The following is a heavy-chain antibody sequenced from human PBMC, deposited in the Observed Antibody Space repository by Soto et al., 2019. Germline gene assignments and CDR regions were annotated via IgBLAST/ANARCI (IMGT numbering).Heavy chain of an antibody. CDR1: GFIFSSFA. CDR2: ISGGGDRI. J-gene: IGHJ4*02. Sequence: GGSLGLSCAASGFIFSSFAMSWVRQAPGKGLEWVSTISGGGDRIYYADSVKGRFTISRDNSESTLYLQMNSLRAEDTAIYYCAKADFDFWSNFDYWGPGTLVTVSS. D-gene: IGHD3-3*01. CDR3: AKADFDFWSNFDY. V-gene: IGHV3-23*01.